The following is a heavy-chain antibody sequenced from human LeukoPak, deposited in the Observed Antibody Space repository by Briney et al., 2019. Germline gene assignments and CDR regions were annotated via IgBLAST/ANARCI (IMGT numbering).Heavy chain of an antibody. CDR3: ARGPYDFWSGYHFDY. V-gene: IGHV4-59*01. CDR1: GGSISSYY. J-gene: IGHJ4*02. D-gene: IGHD3-3*01. Sequence: SETLSLTCTVSGGSISSYYWSWIRQPPGKGLEWIGYIYYSGSTNYNPSLKSRVTISVDTSKNQFSLKLSSVTAADTAVYYCARGPYDFWSGYHFDYWGQGTLVTVSS. CDR2: IYYSGST.